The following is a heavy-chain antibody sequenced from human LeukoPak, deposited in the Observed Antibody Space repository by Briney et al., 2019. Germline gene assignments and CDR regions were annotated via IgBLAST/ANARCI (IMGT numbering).Heavy chain of an antibody. Sequence: GGSLRLSCAASGFTLSLYTMNWVRQAPGKGLEWVSYISSSGSTIYYADSVKGRFTISRDNAKNSLYLQMNSLRAEDTAVYYCVRYPRLGGDDTGFDSWGQGTLVTVSS. CDR1: GFTLSLYT. D-gene: IGHD2-21*01. CDR2: ISSSGSTI. CDR3: VRYPRLGGDDTGFDS. V-gene: IGHV3-48*01. J-gene: IGHJ4*02.